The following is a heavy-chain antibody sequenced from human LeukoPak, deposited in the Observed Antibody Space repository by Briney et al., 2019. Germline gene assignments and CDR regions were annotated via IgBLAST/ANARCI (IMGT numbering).Heavy chain of an antibody. CDR2: INPNSGGT. Sequence: GASVKVSCKASGYTFTGYYMHSVRQAPGQGLEWMGWINPNSGGTNYAQKFQGRVTMTRDTSISTAYMELSRLRSDDTAVYYCAREIRRYCTNGVCYRGYFDYWGQGTLVTVSS. CDR1: GYTFTGYY. V-gene: IGHV1-2*02. CDR3: AREIRRYCTNGVCYRGYFDY. D-gene: IGHD2-8*01. J-gene: IGHJ4*02.